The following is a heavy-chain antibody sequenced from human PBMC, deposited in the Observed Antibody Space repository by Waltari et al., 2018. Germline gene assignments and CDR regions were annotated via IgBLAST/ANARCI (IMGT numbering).Heavy chain of an antibody. CDR1: GGTFSSYA. V-gene: IGHV1-69*12. Sequence: QVQLVQSGAEVKKPGSSVKVSCKASGGTFSSYAISWVRQAPGQGLEWMGGIIPIFGTANYAQKFQGRVTSTADESTSTAYMELSSLRSEDTAVYYWANNDREAVDNWFDPGGQGTLVTVSS. CDR2: IIPIFGTA. CDR3: ANNDREAVDNWFDP. J-gene: IGHJ5*02. D-gene: IGHD1-1*01.